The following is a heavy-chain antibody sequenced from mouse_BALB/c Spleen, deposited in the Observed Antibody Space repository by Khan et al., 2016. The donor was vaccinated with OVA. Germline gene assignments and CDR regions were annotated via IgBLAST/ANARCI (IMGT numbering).Heavy chain of an antibody. J-gene: IGHJ3*01. D-gene: IGHD1-1*01. CDR2: ISSGGDYT. CDR1: GFTFSTYV. CDR3: ARHNYGPFAY. V-gene: IGHV5-9-3*01. Sequence: EVELVESGGGLVKPGGPLKLSCAASGFTFSTYVMSWVRQTPAKRLEWVTTISSGGDYTYYPDSVKGRFTISRDNAKNTLYLQMSSLRSEDTAMYYCARHNYGPFAYWGQGTLVTVSA.